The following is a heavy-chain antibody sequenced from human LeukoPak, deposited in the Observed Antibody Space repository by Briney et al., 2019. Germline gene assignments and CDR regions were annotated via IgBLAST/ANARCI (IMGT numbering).Heavy chain of an antibody. CDR1: GGSISSYY. Sequence: PSETLSLTCTVSGGSISSYYWSWIRQPAGKGLEWIGRIYTSGSTNYNPSLKSRVTMSVDTSKNQFSLKLSSVTAADTAVYYCARGLRSSPYYYGDYDPFDYWGQGTLVTVSS. J-gene: IGHJ4*02. V-gene: IGHV4-4*07. CDR2: IYTSGST. D-gene: IGHD4-17*01. CDR3: ARGLRSSPYYYGDYDPFDY.